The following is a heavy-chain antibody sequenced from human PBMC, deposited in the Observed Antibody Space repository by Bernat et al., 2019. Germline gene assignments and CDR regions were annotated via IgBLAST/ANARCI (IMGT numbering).Heavy chain of an antibody. Sequence: QLQLQESGPGLVNPSETLSLTCAVSGGSISSTTYYWGWIRRPPGKGLEWIGIIYYSGSSYYNPSLKSRVTISVDTSKNQFSLKLSSVTAADTAVYYCATLYFYGSGTYSNFDYWGQGTLVTVSS. CDR3: ATLYFYGSGTYSNFDY. D-gene: IGHD3-10*01. CDR1: GGSISSTTYY. CDR2: IYYSGSS. V-gene: IGHV4-39*01. J-gene: IGHJ4*02.